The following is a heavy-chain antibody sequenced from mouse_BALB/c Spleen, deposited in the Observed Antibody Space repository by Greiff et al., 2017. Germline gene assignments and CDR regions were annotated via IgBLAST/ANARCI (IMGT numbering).Heavy chain of an antibody. CDR3: AITDGYYVSYYFDY. D-gene: IGHD2-3*01. V-gene: IGHV14-3*02. CDR1: GFNIKDTY. CDR2: IDPANGNT. Sequence: EVQRVESGAELVKPGASVKLSCTASGFNIKDTYMHWVKQRPEQGLEWIGRIDPANGNTKYDPKFQGKATITADTSSNTAYLQLSSLTSEDTAVYYCAITDGYYVSYYFDYWGQGTTLTVSS. J-gene: IGHJ2*01.